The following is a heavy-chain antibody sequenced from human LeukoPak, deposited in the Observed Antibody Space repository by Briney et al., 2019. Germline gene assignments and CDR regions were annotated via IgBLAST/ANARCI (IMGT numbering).Heavy chain of an antibody. CDR3: ARSTNRLDS. Sequence: SQTLSLTCTVSGASISGSISGGTYYWNWIRQPAGKGLEWIGRMYNGGTTINYSPSLKSRVTISVDTSKNQFSLNVTSVTAADTAVYYCARSTNRLDSWGQGTLLTVSS. CDR2: MYNGGTT. CDR1: GASISGSISGGTYY. J-gene: IGHJ4*02. V-gene: IGHV4-61*02. D-gene: IGHD1-14*01.